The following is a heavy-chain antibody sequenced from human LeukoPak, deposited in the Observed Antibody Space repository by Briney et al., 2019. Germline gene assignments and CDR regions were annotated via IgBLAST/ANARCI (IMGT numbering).Heavy chain of an antibody. V-gene: IGHV3-23*01. D-gene: IGHD3-16*01. CDR3: AKWGSNVDSYYGMDV. J-gene: IGHJ6*02. CDR2: ISGSGGST. Sequence: GGSLRLSCAASGFTFSSYAMSWVRQAPGKGLEWVSAISGSGGSTYYADSVKGRFTISRDNSKNTLYLQMNSLRAEDTAVYYCAKWGSNVDSYYGMDVWGQGTTVTVSS. CDR1: GFTFSSYA.